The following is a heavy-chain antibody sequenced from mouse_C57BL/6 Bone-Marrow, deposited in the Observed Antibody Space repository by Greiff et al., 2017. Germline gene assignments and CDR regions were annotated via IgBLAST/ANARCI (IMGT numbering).Heavy chain of an antibody. CDR1: GYSITSGYY. CDR3: ARGLTTVVAREVLYAMDY. D-gene: IGHD1-1*01. Sequence: DVQLVESGPGLVKPSQSLSLTCSVTGYSITSGYYWNWIRQFPGNKLEWMGYISYDGSNNYNPSLKNRISITRDTSKNQFFLKLNSVTTEDTATYYCARGLTTVVAREVLYAMDYWGQGTSVTVSS. CDR2: ISYDGSN. J-gene: IGHJ4*01. V-gene: IGHV3-6*01.